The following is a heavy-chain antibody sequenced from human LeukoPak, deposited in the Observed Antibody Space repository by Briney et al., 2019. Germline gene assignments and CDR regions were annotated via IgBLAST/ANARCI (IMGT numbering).Heavy chain of an antibody. V-gene: IGHV1-69*05. CDR3: ARGMGAPYYYYYYMDV. CDR1: GGTFSSYA. CDR2: IIPIFGTA. J-gene: IGHJ6*03. D-gene: IGHD1-26*01. Sequence: ASVKVSCKASGGTFSSYAISWVRQAPGQGREWMGRIIPIFGTANYAQKLQGRVTITTDDSTSTAYMELSSLRSEDTAVYYCARGMGAPYYYYYYMDVWGKGTTATVSS.